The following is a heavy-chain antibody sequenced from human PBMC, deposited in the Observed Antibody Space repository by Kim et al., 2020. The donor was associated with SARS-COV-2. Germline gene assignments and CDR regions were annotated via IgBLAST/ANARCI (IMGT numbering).Heavy chain of an antibody. CDR2: ISYDGNNE. D-gene: IGHD2-15*01. CDR1: GFTFSTYG. CDR3: AKGVVVVATYFHH. V-gene: IGHV3-30*18. Sequence: GGSLRLSCAASGFTFSTYGMHWVRQAPGKGLEWVAVISYDGNNEYYADSVKGRFTISRDNSKNTLYLQMNSLRAEDTAVYYCAKGVVVVATYFHHWGQGTLVIVSS. J-gene: IGHJ1*01.